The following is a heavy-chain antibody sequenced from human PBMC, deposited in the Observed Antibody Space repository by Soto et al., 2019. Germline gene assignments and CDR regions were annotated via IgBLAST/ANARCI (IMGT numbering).Heavy chain of an antibody. D-gene: IGHD1-26*01. V-gene: IGHV1-18*01. CDR2: ISANNGNT. CDR1: GYTFSSYG. Sequence: QVQLVQSGAEVKKPGASVKVSCKASGYTFSSYGISWVRQAPGQGLEWMGWISANNGNTNYAQKVQGRVTMTTDTSQSPAYMERRVLRSDDTAMYSWARGGPGAPFDYWGQGTPVTVSS. J-gene: IGHJ4*02. CDR3: ARGGPGAPFDY.